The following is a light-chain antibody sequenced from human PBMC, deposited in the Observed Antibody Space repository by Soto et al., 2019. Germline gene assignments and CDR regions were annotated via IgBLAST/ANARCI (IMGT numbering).Light chain of an antibody. CDR1: SSDVGGYNY. CDR2: EVS. J-gene: IGLJ2*01. V-gene: IGLV2-14*01. CDR3: SSYTTSSTVV. Sequence: QSVLTQPASVSGSPGQSITISCTGTSSDVGGYNYVSWYQQHPGKAPKLMIYEVSNRPSGVSNRFSGSKSGSTASLTIAGVQAEDEADYYCSSYTTSSTVVFGGGTKLTVL.